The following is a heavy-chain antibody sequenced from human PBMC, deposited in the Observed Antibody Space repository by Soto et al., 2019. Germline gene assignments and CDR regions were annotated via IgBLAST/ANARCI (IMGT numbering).Heavy chain of an antibody. D-gene: IGHD5-18*01. V-gene: IGHV3-64D*08. Sequence: PGGSLRLSCSASGFTFRSYAMHWVRQAKGKGLEYVSAISSNGGSTYYADSVKGRFTISRDNSKNTLYVQMSSLRAEDTAVYYCVKYLDVDIGMADYYYYGMDVWGQGTTVTVSS. CDR2: ISSNGGST. J-gene: IGHJ6*02. CDR1: GFTFRSYA. CDR3: VKYLDVDIGMADYYYYGMDV.